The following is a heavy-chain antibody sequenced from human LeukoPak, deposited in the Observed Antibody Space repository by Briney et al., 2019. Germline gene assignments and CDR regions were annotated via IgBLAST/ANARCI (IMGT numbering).Heavy chain of an antibody. D-gene: IGHD3-22*01. CDR3: AREFSGYYVRD. CDR1: GGTFSSYA. V-gene: IGHV1-69*04. Sequence: WASVKVSCKASGGTFSSYAISWVRQAPGQGLEWMGRIIPILDIANYAQKFQGRVTITADKSTSTAYMELSSLRSEDTAVYYCAREFSGYYVRDWGQGTLVTVSS. J-gene: IGHJ4*02. CDR2: IIPILDIA.